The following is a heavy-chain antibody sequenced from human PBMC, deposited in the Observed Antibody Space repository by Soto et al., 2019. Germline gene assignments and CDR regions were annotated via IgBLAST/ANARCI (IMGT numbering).Heavy chain of an antibody. V-gene: IGHV3-30*18. Sequence: GGSLRLSCAASGFTFSTYGMHWVRQAPGKGLEWVAAMSYDGTKTHYVDSVKGRFSISRDNSRDTLFLQLNSLRHEDTAVYYCAKEYGSTWIDHWGQGTLVTVSS. CDR1: GFTFSTYG. CDR3: AKEYGSTWIDH. J-gene: IGHJ4*02. D-gene: IGHD6-13*01. CDR2: MSYDGTKT.